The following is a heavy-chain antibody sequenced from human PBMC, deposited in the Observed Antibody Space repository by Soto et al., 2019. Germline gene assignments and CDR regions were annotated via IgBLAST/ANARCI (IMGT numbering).Heavy chain of an antibody. CDR1: GGSITRGDFY. CDR3: AGTNHIVGPYRFDF. V-gene: IGHV4-30-4*01. D-gene: IGHD1-26*01. J-gene: IGHJ4*02. CDR2: IYYSGTA. Sequence: LSLTCTVSGGSITRGDFYWNWIRQPPGKGLEWIGYIYYSGTAYYNPSLRSRVTISVDTSKNLFSLKLASMTAADTAVYYCAGTNHIVGPYRFDFWGQGSLVTVSS.